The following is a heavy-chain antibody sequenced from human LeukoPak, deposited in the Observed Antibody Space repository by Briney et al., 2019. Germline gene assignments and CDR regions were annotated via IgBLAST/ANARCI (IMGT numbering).Heavy chain of an antibody. J-gene: IGHJ4*02. Sequence: SETLSLTCTVSDGSISSYYWSWIRQPQGKELEWIGDIYYTGSTNYNPSLKNRVTISVDTSKNQFSLKLSSVTAADTAVYYCARRTGYYDGFDYWGQGTLVTVSS. CDR3: ARRTGYYDGFDY. V-gene: IGHV4-59*01. CDR2: IYYTGST. D-gene: IGHD3/OR15-3a*01. CDR1: DGSISSYY.